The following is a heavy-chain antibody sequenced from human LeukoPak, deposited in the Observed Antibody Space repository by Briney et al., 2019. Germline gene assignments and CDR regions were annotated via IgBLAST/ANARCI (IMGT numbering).Heavy chain of an antibody. J-gene: IGHJ4*02. CDR2: ISAYNGNT. CDR1: GYTFTSYG. Sequence: ASVKVSCKASGYTFTSYGISWVRQAPGQGLEWMGWISAYNGNTNYAQKLQGRVTLTTDTSTTTAYMELRSLRSDDTAMYYCTRGKRSYFGDTIEGFDYWGQGTLVTVSS. CDR3: TRGKRSYFGDTIEGFDY. D-gene: IGHD4-17*01. V-gene: IGHV1-18*01.